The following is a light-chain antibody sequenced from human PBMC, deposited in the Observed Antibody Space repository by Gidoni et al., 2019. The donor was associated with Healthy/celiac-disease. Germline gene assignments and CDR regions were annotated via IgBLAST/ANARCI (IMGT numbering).Light chain of an antibody. CDR2: DVS. V-gene: IGLV2-14*01. CDR3: SAYTSSSTVV. CDR1: SSDVCGYNY. J-gene: IGLJ2*01. Sequence: QSALTQPASASGAPGPSTTVSCTGTSSDVCGYNYVPGYQQHPVKAPKLMIYDVSNRPAGVANRFSGSKSGNTASLTISGLQAEDKADYYCSAYTSSSTVVFGGGTKLTVL.